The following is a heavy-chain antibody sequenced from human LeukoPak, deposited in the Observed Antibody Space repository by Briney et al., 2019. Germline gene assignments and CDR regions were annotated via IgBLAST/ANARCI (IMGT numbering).Heavy chain of an antibody. CDR2: MIPIFGTA. CDR3: SRELPPDDIFDY. CDR1: GGTFISYA. J-gene: IGHJ4*02. Sequence: SLRVSCKASGGTFISYAISWVGQAPGQGREWMGGMIPIFGTANYAQKFQGRVTITADESTRTVYMELSSLRSEDTAVYYCSRELPPDDIFDYWGQGTLVTVSS. D-gene: IGHD3-9*01. V-gene: IGHV1-69*13.